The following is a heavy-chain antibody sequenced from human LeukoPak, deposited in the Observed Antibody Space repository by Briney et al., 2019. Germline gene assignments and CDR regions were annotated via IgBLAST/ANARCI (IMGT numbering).Heavy chain of an antibody. Sequence: PGGSLRLSCAASGFTLSNYGMHWVRQAPGKGLEWVAVISYDGGEQHYGDSVKGRFSISRDDSKSTIYLQMNSLTVEDTALYYCAKPRTVYDILTVSFQHWGQGTWVTVSS. CDR2: ISYDGGEQ. CDR3: AKPRTVYDILTVSFQH. D-gene: IGHD3-9*01. J-gene: IGHJ1*01. CDR1: GFTLSNYG. V-gene: IGHV3-30*18.